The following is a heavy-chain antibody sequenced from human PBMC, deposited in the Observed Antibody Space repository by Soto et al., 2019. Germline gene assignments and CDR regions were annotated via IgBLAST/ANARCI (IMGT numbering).Heavy chain of an antibody. CDR1: GGSISSGGYY. CDR2: IYYSGST. V-gene: IGHV4-31*03. D-gene: IGHD2-15*01. CDR3: ARGRIVVVVDASWFDP. Sequence: LSLTCTVSGGSISSGGYYWSWIRQHPGKGLEWIGYIYYSGSTYYNPSLKSRVTISVDTSKNQFSLKLSSVTAADTAVYYCARGRIVVVVDASWFDPWGQGTLVTVSS. J-gene: IGHJ5*02.